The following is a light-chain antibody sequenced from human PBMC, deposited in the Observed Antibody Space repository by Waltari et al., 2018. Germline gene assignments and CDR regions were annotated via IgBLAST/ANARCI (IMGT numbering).Light chain of an antibody. J-gene: IGKJ1*01. CDR2: AAA. CDR1: QSVSRA. CDR3: QHYVNLPVT. V-gene: IGKV3-20*01. Sequence: SCGASQSVSRALACYQQKPGQAPRLLNYAAAARATGVPDRFSGSGSGTDCSLTISRLDPEDFAVYYCQHYVNLPVTFGQGTKVEI.